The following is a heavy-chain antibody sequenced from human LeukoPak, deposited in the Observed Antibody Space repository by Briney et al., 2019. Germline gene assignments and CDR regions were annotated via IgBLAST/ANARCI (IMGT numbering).Heavy chain of an antibody. CDR1: GGSFSGYY. J-gene: IGHJ4*02. CDR2: INHSGST. Sequence: PSETLSLTCAVYGGSFSGYYWSWIRQPPGKGLEWIGEINHSGSTNYNPSLKSRVTISVDTSKNQFSLKLSSVTAADTAVYYCARGPPYYDYVWGSYRPPVSFGYWGQGTLVTVSS. V-gene: IGHV4-34*01. D-gene: IGHD3-16*02. CDR3: ARGPPYYDYVWGSYRPPVSFGY.